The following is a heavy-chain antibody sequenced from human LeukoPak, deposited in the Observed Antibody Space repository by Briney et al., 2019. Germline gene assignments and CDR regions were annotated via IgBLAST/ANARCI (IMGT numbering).Heavy chain of an antibody. V-gene: IGHV3-23*01. J-gene: IGHJ6*03. CDR3: AKGGSFWSGYYDYYYYMDV. CDR1: GFTFSSYA. Sequence: PGGSLRLSCAASGFTFSSYAMSWVRQAPGKGLGWVSAISGSGGSTYYADSVKGRFTISRDNSKNTLFLQMNSLRAEDTAVYYCAKGGSFWSGYYDYYYYMDVWGKGTTVTVSS. D-gene: IGHD3-3*01. CDR2: ISGSGGST.